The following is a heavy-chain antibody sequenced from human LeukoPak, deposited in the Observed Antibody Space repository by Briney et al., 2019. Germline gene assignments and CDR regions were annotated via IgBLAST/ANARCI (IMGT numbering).Heavy chain of an antibody. CDR3: ARVGRPFYYYYMEV. Sequence: ASVKVSCKASGYTFNTYAMTWVRQAPGQGLEWMGWITTNTGNPTYAQGFTGRVIFSFDTSVSTAYLQISSLKAEATAIYYCARVGRPFYYYYMEVWGKGTTVTVSS. CDR2: ITTNTGNP. J-gene: IGHJ6*03. CDR1: GYTFNTYA. V-gene: IGHV7-4-1*02. D-gene: IGHD6-6*01.